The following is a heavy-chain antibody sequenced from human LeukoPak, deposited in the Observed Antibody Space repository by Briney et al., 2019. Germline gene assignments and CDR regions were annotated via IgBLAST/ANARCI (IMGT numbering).Heavy chain of an antibody. J-gene: IGHJ4*02. Sequence: ASVMVSCKASGYTFTGYYMHWVRQAPGQGLEWMGWINPNSGGTNYAQKFQGRVTMTGDTSISTAYMELSRLRSDDTAVCYCARGRSSSWYDYFDYWGQGTLVTVSS. V-gene: IGHV1-2*02. CDR2: INPNSGGT. CDR3: ARGRSSSWYDYFDY. D-gene: IGHD6-13*01. CDR1: GYTFTGYY.